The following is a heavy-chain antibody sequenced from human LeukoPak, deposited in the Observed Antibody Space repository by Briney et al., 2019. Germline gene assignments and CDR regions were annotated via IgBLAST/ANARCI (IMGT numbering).Heavy chain of an antibody. CDR2: INPSGGST. J-gene: IGHJ5*02. CDR3: ARRGYYYDSSEYDWFDP. V-gene: IGHV1-46*01. Sequence: GASVKVSCNASGYTFTSYGINWVRQATGQGLEWMGIINPSGGSTTYAQKFQGRGTMTMDTSTSTVYMELSSLRSEDTAVYYCARRGYYYDSSEYDWFDPWGQGTLVTVSS. D-gene: IGHD3-22*01. CDR1: GYTFTSYG.